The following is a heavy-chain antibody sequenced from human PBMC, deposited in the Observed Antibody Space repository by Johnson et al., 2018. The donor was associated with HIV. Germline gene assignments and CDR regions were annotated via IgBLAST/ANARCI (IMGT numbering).Heavy chain of an antibody. V-gene: IGHV3-30-3*01. CDR1: VFTFSTSV. D-gene: IGHD5-12*01. CDR3: ARDKVDVAFDI. CDR2: ISYDGSNK. J-gene: IGHJ3*02. Sequence: QVQLVESGGGVVQPGTSLRLSCAPSVFTFSTSVMHWVRRAPGKGLEWVSGISYDGSNKYYADSVKGRFTISRDNSKNTLYLQMNSLRAEDTAVYYCARDKVDVAFDIWGQGTMVTVSS.